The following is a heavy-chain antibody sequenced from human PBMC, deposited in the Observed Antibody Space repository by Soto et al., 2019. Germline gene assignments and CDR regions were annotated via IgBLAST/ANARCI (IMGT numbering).Heavy chain of an antibody. CDR3: ARAVLIGYCRSSSCYPRFDP. CDR1: GGSITSSY. D-gene: IGHD2-2*01. Sequence: NPSETLSLTCAVYGGSITSSYWNWVRQPPGKGLEWIGEINHSGNTKYNPSLKSRVTISVDTSKSQFSLEVTSVTAADTAVYYCARAVLIGYCRSSSCYPRFDPWGQGTLVTVSS. J-gene: IGHJ5*02. V-gene: IGHV4-34*01. CDR2: INHSGNT.